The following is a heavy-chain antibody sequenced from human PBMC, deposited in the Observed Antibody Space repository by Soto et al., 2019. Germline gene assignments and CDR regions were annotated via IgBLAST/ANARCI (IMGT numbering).Heavy chain of an antibody. V-gene: IGHV5-51*01. Sequence: GESLKISCKGSGYSFTSYWIGWVRQMPGKGLEWMGIIYPGDSDTRYSPSFQGQVTISADKSISTAYLQWSSLKASDTAMYYCARHDSGSYYYYYYGMDVWGQGTTVTVS. D-gene: IGHD1-26*01. J-gene: IGHJ6*02. CDR2: IYPGDSDT. CDR3: ARHDSGSYYYYYYGMDV. CDR1: GYSFTSYW.